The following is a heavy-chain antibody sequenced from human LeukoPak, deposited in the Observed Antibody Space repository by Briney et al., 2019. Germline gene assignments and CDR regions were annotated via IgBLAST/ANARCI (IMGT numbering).Heavy chain of an antibody. V-gene: IGHV3-49*04. J-gene: IGHJ4*02. CDR1: GFTFGDYA. D-gene: IGHD2-15*01. CDR3: TRNIYCSGGSCSYYFDY. Sequence: GGSLRLSCKVSGFTFGDYAMGWVRQPPGRGLEWVGLIRRKVSGATTEYAASVKGRFTISRDDSKSIAYLQMNSLKTEDTAMYYCTRNIYCSGGSCSYYFDYWGQGTLVTVSS. CDR2: IRRKVSGATT.